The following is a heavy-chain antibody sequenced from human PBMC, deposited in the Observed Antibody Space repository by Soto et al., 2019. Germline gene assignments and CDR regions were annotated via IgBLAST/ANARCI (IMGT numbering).Heavy chain of an antibody. J-gene: IGHJ6*02. D-gene: IGHD2-2*01. Sequence: QVQLVQSGAEVKKPGSSVKVSCKASGGTFSSYAISWVRQAPGQGLEWMGGIIPIFGTANYAQKFQGRVTINADESTSTAYMELSSMRSEDTAVYYCARGIVVVPAAIYYYGMDVWGQGTTVTVSS. CDR2: IIPIFGTA. CDR3: ARGIVVVPAAIYYYGMDV. V-gene: IGHV1-69*01. CDR1: GGTFSSYA.